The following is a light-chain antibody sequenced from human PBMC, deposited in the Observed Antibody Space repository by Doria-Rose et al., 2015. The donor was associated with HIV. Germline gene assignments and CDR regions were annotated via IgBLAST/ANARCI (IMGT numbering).Light chain of an antibody. CDR3: RQRGNWPSVT. J-gene: IGKJ5*01. CDR1: QSVSSY. V-gene: IGKV3-11*01. CDR2: DAS. Sequence: TQSPATLSLSPGERATLSCRASQSVSSYLAWYQQKPGQAPRLLIYDASSRATGIPARFSGSGSGTDFTLAISSLEPEDFAVYYCRQRGNWPSVTFGQGTRLETK.